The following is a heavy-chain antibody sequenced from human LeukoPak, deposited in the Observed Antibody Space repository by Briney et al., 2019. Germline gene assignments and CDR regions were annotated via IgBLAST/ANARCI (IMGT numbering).Heavy chain of an antibody. Sequence: GGSLRLSCAASGFTFSSYAMHWVRQAPGKGLEWVAVISYDGSNKYYADSVKGRFTISRDNSKNTLYLQMNSLRAEDTAVYFCARALYCGGGYYYYGMDVWGQGTTVTVS. CDR3: ARALYCGGGYYYYGMDV. J-gene: IGHJ6*02. D-gene: IGHD2-21*01. CDR1: GFTFSSYA. V-gene: IGHV3-30-3*01. CDR2: ISYDGSNK.